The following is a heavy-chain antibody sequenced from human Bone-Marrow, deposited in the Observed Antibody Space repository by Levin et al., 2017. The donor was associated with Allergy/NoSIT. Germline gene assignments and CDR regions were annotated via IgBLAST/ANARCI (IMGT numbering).Heavy chain of an antibody. Sequence: PGGSLLLSFSSSSFLFSPSSLPFFLPSPFPLLSFVSSFGSVGDIYYADSVKGRFTISREDATNSVFLQMNSLRAGDTAVYYCARVKTAPGPAYFFGLDVWGQGTTVTVSS. CDR2: FGSVGDI. CDR3: ARVKTAPGPAYFFGLDV. D-gene: IGHD5-18*01. J-gene: IGHJ6*02. CDR1: SFLFSPSS. V-gene: IGHV3-13*01.